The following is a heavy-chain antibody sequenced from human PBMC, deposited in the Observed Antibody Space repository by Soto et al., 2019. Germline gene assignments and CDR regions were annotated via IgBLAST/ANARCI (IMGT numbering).Heavy chain of an antibody. D-gene: IGHD2-21*02. J-gene: IGHJ6*02. CDR2: IIPFIGTT. CDR1: GYTFTSYG. CDR3: AASKSTVVTSPLYYYYGMDV. V-gene: IGHV1-18*01. Sequence: ASVKVSCKASGYTFTSYGISWVRQAPGQGLEWMGWIIPFIGTTNYAQKFQGRVTITTDTSTSTAYMELSSLRSEDTAVYYCAASKSTVVTSPLYYYYGMDVWGQGTTVTVSS.